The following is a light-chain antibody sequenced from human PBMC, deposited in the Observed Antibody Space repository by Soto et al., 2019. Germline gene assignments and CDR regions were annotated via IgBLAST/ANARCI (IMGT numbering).Light chain of an antibody. CDR1: QSLVHSDGIAY. Sequence: DVVMTQSPLSLPVTLGQPASLSCRSNQSLVHSDGIAYFSWFQQRPGRSPRRLIYKVSNRDSGVPDRFSGSGAGTDFTLKISRVEAEDVGVYYCMQATQFPRTFGQGTKVDIK. V-gene: IGKV2-30*02. J-gene: IGKJ1*01. CDR3: MQATQFPRT. CDR2: KVS.